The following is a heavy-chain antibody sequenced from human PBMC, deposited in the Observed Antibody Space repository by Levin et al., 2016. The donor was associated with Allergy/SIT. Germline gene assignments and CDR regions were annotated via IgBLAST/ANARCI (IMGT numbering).Heavy chain of an antibody. Sequence: GSLRLSCTVSGGSISSYYWSWIRQPPGKGLEWIGYIYYSGSTNYNPSLKSRVTISVDTSKNQFSLKLSSVTAADTAVYYCARSNSSSWYHMEVPDYWGQGTLVTVSS. J-gene: IGHJ4*02. D-gene: IGHD6-13*01. CDR1: GGSISSYY. CDR3: ARSNSSSWYHMEVPDY. CDR2: IYYSGST. V-gene: IGHV4-59*01.